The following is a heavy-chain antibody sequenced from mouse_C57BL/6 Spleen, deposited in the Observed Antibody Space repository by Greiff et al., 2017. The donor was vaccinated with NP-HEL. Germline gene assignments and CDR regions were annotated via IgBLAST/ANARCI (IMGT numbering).Heavy chain of an antibody. V-gene: IGHV3-6*01. CDR1: GYSITSGYY. D-gene: IGHD2-5*01. J-gene: IGHJ1*03. Sequence: EVKLQESGPGLVKPSQSLSLTCSVTGYSITSGYYWNWIRQFPGNKLEWMGYISYDGSNNYNPSLKNRISITRDTSKNQFFLKLNSVTTEDTATYYCASFYYSNHWYFDVWGTGTTVTVSS. CDR2: ISYDGSN. CDR3: ASFYYSNHWYFDV.